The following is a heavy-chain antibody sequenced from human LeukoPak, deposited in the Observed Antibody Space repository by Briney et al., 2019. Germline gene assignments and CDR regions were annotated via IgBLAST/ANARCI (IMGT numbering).Heavy chain of an antibody. CDR3: ARDHGVTGFDP. CDR2: IWYDGSNN. V-gene: IGHV3-33*01. D-gene: IGHD3-3*01. Sequence: GGSLRLSCAASGFTFSSYGMHWVRQAPGKGLEWVAVIWYDGSNNYYADSVKGRFTISRDNSKNTLYLQMNSLRAEDTAVYYCARDHGVTGFDPWGQGTLVTVSS. J-gene: IGHJ5*02. CDR1: GFTFSSYG.